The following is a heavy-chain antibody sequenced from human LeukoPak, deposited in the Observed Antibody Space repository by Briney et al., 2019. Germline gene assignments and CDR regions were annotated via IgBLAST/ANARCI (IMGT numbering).Heavy chain of an antibody. CDR1: GFTFNNYG. CDR2: ISGSGGST. CDR3: ARGPRGFDP. Sequence: PGGSLRLSCAASGFTFNNYGMSWVRQAPGKGLEWVSAISGSGGSTFYADSVKGRFTISRDNSKNTLYLQMNSLRAEDTAVYYCARGPRGFDPWGQGTLVTVSS. V-gene: IGHV3-23*01. J-gene: IGHJ5*02.